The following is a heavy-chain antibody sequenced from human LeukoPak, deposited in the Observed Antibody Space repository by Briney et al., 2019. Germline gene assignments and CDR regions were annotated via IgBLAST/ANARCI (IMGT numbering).Heavy chain of an antibody. CDR3: AKDIASGDYVWGSYRYEGMDYGMDV. D-gene: IGHD3-16*02. Sequence: PGRSLRLSCAASGFTFDDYAVHWVRQAPGKGLEWVSGIRWNSGNIGYADSVKGRFTISRDNAKNSLYLQMNSLRAEDTALYYCAKDIASGDYVWGSYRYEGMDYGMDVWGQGTTVPVSS. CDR1: GFTFDDYA. CDR2: IRWNSGNI. V-gene: IGHV3-9*01. J-gene: IGHJ6*02.